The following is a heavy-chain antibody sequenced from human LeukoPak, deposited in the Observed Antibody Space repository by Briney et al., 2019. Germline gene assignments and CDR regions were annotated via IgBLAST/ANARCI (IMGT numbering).Heavy chain of an antibody. J-gene: IGHJ4*02. D-gene: IGHD5-18*01. V-gene: IGHV5-51*01. Sequence: GESLTISCQASGYTFAKYWIGWVRQMPGKGLEWMGIIYPGDSDTRYSPSFQGQVTISADKSISTAYLQWSSLKASDTAMYYCARHGYSYGVTEDFDYWGQGTLVTVSS. CDR2: IYPGDSDT. CDR3: ARHGYSYGVTEDFDY. CDR1: GYTFAKYW.